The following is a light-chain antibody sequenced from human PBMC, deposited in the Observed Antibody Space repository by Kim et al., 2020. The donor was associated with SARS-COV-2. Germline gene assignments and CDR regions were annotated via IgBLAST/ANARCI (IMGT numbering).Light chain of an antibody. J-gene: IGLJ1*01. V-gene: IGLV2-23*02. CDR3: CSYGSSNTFDV. Sequence: QSALTQPASVSGSPGQSITISCTGTTNDVGYYNLVSWYQQHPGRAPKLMIYEVSKRPSGISDRFSGSKSGNTAFLTISGLQAEDEADYYCCSYGSSNTFDVFGSGTKVTV. CDR2: EVS. CDR1: TNDVGYYNL.